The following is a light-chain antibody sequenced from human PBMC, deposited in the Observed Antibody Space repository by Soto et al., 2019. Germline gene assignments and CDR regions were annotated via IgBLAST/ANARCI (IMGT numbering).Light chain of an antibody. V-gene: IGLV8-61*01. J-gene: IGLJ2*01. Sequence: QAVVSQEPSFSVSPGGTITVTCGLSSGSVLTSYYPSWYQQNPGQAPRTLIYNTSIRPSGVPDRFSGSIVGSKAALTITGAEADEECAYYCALYVGGGTVVFGGGTKLTVL. CDR3: ALYVGGGTVV. CDR2: NTS. CDR1: SGSVLTSYY.